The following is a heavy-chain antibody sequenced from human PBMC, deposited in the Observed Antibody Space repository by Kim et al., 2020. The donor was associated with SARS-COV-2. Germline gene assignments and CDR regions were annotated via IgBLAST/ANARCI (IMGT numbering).Heavy chain of an antibody. J-gene: IGHJ6*02. Sequence: GGSLRLSCAASGFTFSSYAMSWVRQAPGKGLEWVSAISGSGGSTYYADSVKGRFTISRDNSKNTLYLQMNSLRAEDTAVYYCVLRGFSPAATNLLKDYGMDVWGQGTTVTVSS. V-gene: IGHV3-23*01. CDR3: VLRGFSPAATNLLKDYGMDV. CDR1: GFTFSSYA. D-gene: IGHD2-15*01. CDR2: ISGSGGST.